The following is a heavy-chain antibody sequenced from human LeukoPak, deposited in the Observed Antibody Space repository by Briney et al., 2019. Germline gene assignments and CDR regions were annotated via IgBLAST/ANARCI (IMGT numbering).Heavy chain of an antibody. Sequence: GGSLRLSCAASGFTFSSYAMSWVRQAPGKGLEWVSAISGSGGSTYYADSVKGRFTISRDNSKNTLYLQMNSLRAEDTAVYYCARVGVVVPNISGYWGQGTLVTVSS. CDR2: ISGSGGST. CDR1: GFTFSSYA. V-gene: IGHV3-23*01. D-gene: IGHD2-2*01. CDR3: ARVGVVVPNISGY. J-gene: IGHJ4*02.